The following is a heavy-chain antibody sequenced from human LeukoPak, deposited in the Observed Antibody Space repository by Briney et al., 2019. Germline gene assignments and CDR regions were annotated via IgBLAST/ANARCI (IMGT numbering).Heavy chain of an antibody. Sequence: PGGSLRLSCAASGFTFSDYYMTWIRQAPGKGLEWVSVIYSGGSTYYADSVKGRFTISRDNSKNTLYLEMNSLRAEDTAVYYCARGFYGMDVWGQGTTVTVSS. CDR2: IYSGGST. CDR1: GFTFSDYY. V-gene: IGHV3-66*01. J-gene: IGHJ6*02. CDR3: ARGFYGMDV.